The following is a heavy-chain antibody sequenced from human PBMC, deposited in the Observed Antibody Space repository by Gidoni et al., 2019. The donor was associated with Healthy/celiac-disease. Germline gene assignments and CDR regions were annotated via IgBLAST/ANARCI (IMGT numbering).Heavy chain of an antibody. J-gene: IGHJ5*02. V-gene: IGHV1-69*01. CDR2: IIPICGTA. D-gene: IGHD3-16*01. CDR3: ARAGPGGTWGNWFDP. CDR1: GGTCTSYA. Sequence: QVQLVQSGAEVKKPGSSVKVSCKASGGTCTSYAISWVRQAPGQGLEWMGGIIPICGTANYAQKFQGRVTITADESTSTAYMGLSSLRSEDTAVYYCARAGPGGTWGNWFDPWGQGTLVTVSS.